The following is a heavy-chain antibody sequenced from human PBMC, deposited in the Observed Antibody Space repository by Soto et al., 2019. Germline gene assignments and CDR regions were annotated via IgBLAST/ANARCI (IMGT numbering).Heavy chain of an antibody. D-gene: IGHD3-3*02. Sequence: SETLSLTCTVSGDSIISSDSYWGWVRQPPGKGLEWIGSIFYLGSSYYNPPLKSRVTMSVDTSKNQFSLRLRSVTAADTALYFCARHSLALRKNNWFDPWGQGIMVTVSS. CDR2: IFYLGSS. V-gene: IGHV4-39*01. J-gene: IGHJ5*02. CDR3: ARHSLALRKNNWFDP. CDR1: GDSIISSDSY.